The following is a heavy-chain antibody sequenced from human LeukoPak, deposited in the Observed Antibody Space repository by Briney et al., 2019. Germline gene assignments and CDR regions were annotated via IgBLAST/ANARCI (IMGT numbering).Heavy chain of an antibody. CDR1: GGSISSYY. D-gene: IGHD3-10*01. Sequence: SETLSLTCTVSGGSISSYYWSWIRQPPAKGLEWIGYIYYSGSTNYNPSLKSRVTISVDTSKNQFSLKLSSVTAADTAVYYCARYGSGSYSPLPYYYYYYMDVWGKGTTVTVSS. CDR3: ARYGSGSYSPLPYYYYYYMDV. V-gene: IGHV4-59*01. J-gene: IGHJ6*03. CDR2: IYYSGST.